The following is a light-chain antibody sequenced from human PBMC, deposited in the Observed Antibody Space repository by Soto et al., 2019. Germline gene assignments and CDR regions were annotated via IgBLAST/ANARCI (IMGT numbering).Light chain of an antibody. J-gene: IGLJ2*01. CDR3: SSYTSSSTLVA. CDR1: SSDVGGYNY. V-gene: IGLV2-14*01. CDR2: EVS. Sequence: QSALTQPASVSGSPGQSITISCTGTSSDVGGYNYVSWYQQHPGKVPRLIIYEVSTRPSGVSTRFSASKSGNTASLTISGLQAEDEADYYCSSYTSSSTLVAFGGGTKLTVL.